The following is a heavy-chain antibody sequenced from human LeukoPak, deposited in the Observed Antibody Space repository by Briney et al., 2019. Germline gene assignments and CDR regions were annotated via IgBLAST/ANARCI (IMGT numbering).Heavy chain of an antibody. CDR3: ARDPGYYYYMDV. CDR1: GGTFSSYA. CDR2: IIPIFGTA. Sequence: SVKVSCKASGGTFSSYAISWVRQAPGQGLEWMGGIIPIFGTANYAQKFQGRVTITADESTSTAYMELSSLRSEDTAVYYCARDPGYYYYMDVWGKGTTVTVSS. J-gene: IGHJ6*03. V-gene: IGHV1-69*13.